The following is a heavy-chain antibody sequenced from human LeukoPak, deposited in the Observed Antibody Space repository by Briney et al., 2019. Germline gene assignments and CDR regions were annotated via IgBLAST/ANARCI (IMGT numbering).Heavy chain of an antibody. CDR2: ISAYNGNT. V-gene: IGHV1-18*01. CDR1: GYTFNNYG. D-gene: IGHD3-10*01. Sequence: GASVKVSCKASGYTFNNYGITWVRQAPGQGLEWMGWISAYNGNTNYAQKLQGRVTMTTDTSTSTAYMELRSLRSDDTAVYYCARALYPMVRGGGCYYWGQGTLVTVSS. CDR3: ARALYPMVRGGGCYY. J-gene: IGHJ4*02.